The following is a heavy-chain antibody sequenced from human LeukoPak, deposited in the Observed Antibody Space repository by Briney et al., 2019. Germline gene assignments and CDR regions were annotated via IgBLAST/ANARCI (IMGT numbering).Heavy chain of an antibody. CDR1: GFTFSSYS. V-gene: IGHV3-21*01. CDR2: ISSSSSYI. J-gene: IGHJ4*02. D-gene: IGHD3-22*01. Sequence: PGGSLRLSCAASGFTFSSYSMNWVRQAPGKGLEWVSSISSSSSYIYYADSVKGRFTISRDNAKNSLYLQMNSLRAEDTAVYYCARAGPQGPRNYYDSSGYFGPGGSRPVAHWGQGTLVTVSS. CDR3: ARAGPQGPRNYYDSSGYFGPGGSRPVAH.